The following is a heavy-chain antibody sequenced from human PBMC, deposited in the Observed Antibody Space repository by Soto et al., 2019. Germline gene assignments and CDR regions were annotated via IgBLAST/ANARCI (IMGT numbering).Heavy chain of an antibody. CDR1: GGSISSYY. J-gene: IGHJ4*02. Sequence: PSETLSLTCTVSGGSISSYYWSWIRQPPGKGLGWIGYIYYSGSTNYNPSLKSRVTISVDTSKNQFSLKLSSVTAADTAVYYCARRYGGNLDYWGQGTLVTVSS. D-gene: IGHD1-26*01. CDR3: ARRYGGNLDY. V-gene: IGHV4-59*08. CDR2: IYYSGST.